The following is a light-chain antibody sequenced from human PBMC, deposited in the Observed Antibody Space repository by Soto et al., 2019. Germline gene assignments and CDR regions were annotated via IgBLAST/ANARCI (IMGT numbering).Light chain of an antibody. CDR3: HQYDSWT. Sequence: EIVLTQSPATLPLSPGERATLSCRASQSVSSYLAWYQQKPGQAPRLLIYDSSNRAPGIPARFSGSGSGTDFTLTISRLEPEDFAVYYCHQYDSWTFGQGTKVDIK. CDR1: QSVSSY. CDR2: DSS. V-gene: IGKV3-11*01. J-gene: IGKJ1*01.